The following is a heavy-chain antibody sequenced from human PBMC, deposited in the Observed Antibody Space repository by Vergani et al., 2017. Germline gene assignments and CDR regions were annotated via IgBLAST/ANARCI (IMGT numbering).Heavy chain of an antibody. J-gene: IGHJ5*02. V-gene: IGHV3-23*01. Sequence: EVQLLESGGDLVQPGGSLRLSCAASGFTFNHYAMNWVRQAPGKGLEWVSGISGSGGSTYYAGSVKGRFTISRDSSKNTLYLQMNSLRAEDTAVYYCAKSPLWFGELSWGQGTLVTVSS. CDR3: AKSPLWFGELS. CDR2: ISGSGGST. D-gene: IGHD3-10*01. CDR1: GFTFNHYA.